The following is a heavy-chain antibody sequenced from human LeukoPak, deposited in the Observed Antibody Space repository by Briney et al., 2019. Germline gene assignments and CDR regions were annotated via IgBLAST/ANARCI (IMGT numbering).Heavy chain of an antibody. D-gene: IGHD4-17*01. J-gene: IGHJ4*02. Sequence: GGSLRLSCAASGFTFSSYGMHWVRQAPGKGLEWVAVMWYDGSNKYYADSVKGRFTISRDNSKNTLYLQMHSLRAEDTAVYCCARDEVTTPRDWGQGTLVTVSS. CDR2: MWYDGSNK. CDR3: ARDEVTTPRD. CDR1: GFTFSSYG. V-gene: IGHV3-33*01.